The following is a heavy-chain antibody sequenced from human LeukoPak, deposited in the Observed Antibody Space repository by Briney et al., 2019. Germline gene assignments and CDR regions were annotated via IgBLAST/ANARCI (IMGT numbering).Heavy chain of an antibody. Sequence: SETLSLTCAVYGGSFSGYCWSWIRQPPGRGLEWIGYIYYSGSTKYNPSLKSRVTISMDTSKNQFSLKLSSVTAADTAVYYCARDRGNYYDSSGAFDIWGQGTMVTVSS. J-gene: IGHJ3*02. CDR1: GGSFSGYC. CDR2: IYYSGST. D-gene: IGHD3-22*01. CDR3: ARDRGNYYDSSGAFDI. V-gene: IGHV4-59*01.